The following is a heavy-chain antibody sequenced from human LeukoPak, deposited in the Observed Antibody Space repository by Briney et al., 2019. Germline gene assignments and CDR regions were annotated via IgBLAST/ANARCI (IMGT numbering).Heavy chain of an antibody. CDR3: VKKTTSWYYFDY. CDR1: GFTFSSYG. CDR2: ISSDGSNK. D-gene: IGHD2-2*01. V-gene: IGHV3-30*18. J-gene: IGHJ4*02. Sequence: QPGRSLRLSCAASGFTFSSYGMHWVRQAPGKGLEWVAVISSDGSNKYYADSVKGRFTISRDNSKNTLYLQMSSLRAEDTAVYYCVKKTTSWYYFDYWGQGTLVTVSS.